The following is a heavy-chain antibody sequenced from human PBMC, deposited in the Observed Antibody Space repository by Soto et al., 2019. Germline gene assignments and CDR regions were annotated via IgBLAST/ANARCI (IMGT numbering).Heavy chain of an antibody. D-gene: IGHD1-1*01. V-gene: IGHV3-23*01. J-gene: IGHJ4*02. CDR1: GFTFSSYA. CDR2: ISGSGCRT. CDR3: AKDPTGSFDY. Sequence: GGSLRLSCAASGFTFSSYAMSWVRQAPGKGVEWVSAISGSGCRTYYADSVKGRFTISRDNSKNTLYLQMNSLRAEDTAVYFCAKDPTGSFDYWGQGTLVTLSS.